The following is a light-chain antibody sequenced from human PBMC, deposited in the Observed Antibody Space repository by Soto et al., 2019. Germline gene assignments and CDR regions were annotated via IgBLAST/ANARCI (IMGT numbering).Light chain of an antibody. J-gene: IGLJ1*01. Sequence: QSVLTQPPSVSGAPGQRGTISCTGSRSKNGATYDVKWYRQLPGTAPKLLIHGNTDRPSGVPDRFSGSKSGTSASLAITGLQADDEADYYCQSYDDSLSVHYVFGTGTKVTVL. V-gene: IGLV1-40*01. CDR2: GNT. CDR1: RSKNGATYD. CDR3: QSYDDSLSVHYV.